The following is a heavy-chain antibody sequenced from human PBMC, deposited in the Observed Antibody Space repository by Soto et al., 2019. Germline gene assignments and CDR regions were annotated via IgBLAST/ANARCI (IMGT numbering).Heavy chain of an antibody. CDR3: ARDARGTRGFDEMDI. V-gene: IGHV1-2*02. CDR2: INPNSGDT. D-gene: IGHD3-9*01. Sequence: ASVKVSCKASGYIFTGYHIHWVRQAPGRGLEWMGWINPNSGDTEYAQNFQGRVTMTRDTSFNLVYMEMSGLMSDDTAVYYCARDARGTRGFDEMDIWGEGTTVPASS. CDR1: GYIFTGYH. J-gene: IGHJ6*04.